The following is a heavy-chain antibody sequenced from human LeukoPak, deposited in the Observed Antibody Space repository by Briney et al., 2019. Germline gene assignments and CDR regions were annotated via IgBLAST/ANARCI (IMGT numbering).Heavy chain of an antibody. CDR1: GFTISSYW. J-gene: IGHJ4*02. CDR2: ISSSGSTI. V-gene: IGHV3-48*03. D-gene: IGHD2-2*01. CDR3: TTDAGCDSAGCYVGFVY. Sequence: GGSLRLSCAASGFTISSYWMSWVRQAPGKGLEWVSYISSSGSTIYYADSVKGRFTISRDNAKNSLYLRMNSLRAEDTALYYCTTDAGCDSAGCYVGFVYWGQGTLVTVSS.